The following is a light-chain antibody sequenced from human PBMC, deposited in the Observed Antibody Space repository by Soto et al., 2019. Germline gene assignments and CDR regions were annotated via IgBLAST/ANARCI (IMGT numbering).Light chain of an antibody. CDR3: MQALQTPRT. J-gene: IGKJ1*01. Sequence: DIVMTQSPLSLPVTPGEPASISCRSSQSLLHSNGYNYLDWYLQKPGQSPQLLIYLGSNRASGVPDRFSGSGAGTDITLKISRVEAEDGGVYYCMQALQTPRTFGQGTKVEIK. CDR2: LGS. V-gene: IGKV2-28*01. CDR1: QSLLHSNGYNY.